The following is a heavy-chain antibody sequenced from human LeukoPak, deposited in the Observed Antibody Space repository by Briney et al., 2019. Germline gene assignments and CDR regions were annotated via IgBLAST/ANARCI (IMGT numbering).Heavy chain of an antibody. V-gene: IGHV4-39*01. CDR3: ATRLSGTQDY. CDR1: GGSIRSSRDF. CDR2: IYYSGTT. D-gene: IGHD1-7*01. J-gene: IGHJ4*02. Sequence: SQTLSLTCTVSGGSIRSSRDFWGWIRQPPGKGLEWIGSIYYSGTTYYNPSLKSRVTIFVDTSNNQFSLNLSSATAADTAVYYCATRLSGTQDYWGQGTLVTVSS.